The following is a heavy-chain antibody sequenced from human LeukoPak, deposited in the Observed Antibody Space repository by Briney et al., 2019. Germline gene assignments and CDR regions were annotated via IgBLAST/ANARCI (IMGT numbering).Heavy chain of an antibody. Sequence: GGALRLSCAASGFTFSSYVMSWVRQAPGKGREWVSVISGSGGSIDYADSVKGRFTISRDNSKNTLYLQMNSLRVEDTAVYYCAKVMSGGRYYYFDYWGQGTLVTVSS. CDR2: ISGSGGSI. CDR1: GFTFSSYV. D-gene: IGHD3-10*01. CDR3: AKVMSGGRYYYFDY. J-gene: IGHJ4*02. V-gene: IGHV3-23*01.